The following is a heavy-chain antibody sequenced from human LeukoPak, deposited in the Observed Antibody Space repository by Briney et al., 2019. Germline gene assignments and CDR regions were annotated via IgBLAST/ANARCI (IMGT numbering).Heavy chain of an antibody. Sequence: VKVPCKASGGTFIXYAISWVRQAPGQGLEWMGRIIPILGIANYAQKFQGRVTITADKSTSTAYMELSSLRSEDTAVYYCARGRGSYRGYYFDYWGQGPLVTVSS. CDR3: ARGRGSYRGYYFDY. D-gene: IGHD1-26*01. J-gene: IGHJ4*02. CDR1: GGTFIXYA. CDR2: IIPILGIA. V-gene: IGHV1-69*10.